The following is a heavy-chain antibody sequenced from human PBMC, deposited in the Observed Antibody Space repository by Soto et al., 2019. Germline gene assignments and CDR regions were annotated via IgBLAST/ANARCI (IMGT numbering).Heavy chain of an antibody. Sequence: KPSETLSLTCTVSGGSISSGGYYWSWIRQHPGKGLEWIGYIYYSGSTYYNPSLKSRVTISVDTSKNQFSLKLSSVTAADTAVYYCARDTGTAMIHYYGMDVWGQGTTVTVS. CDR1: GGSISSGGYY. D-gene: IGHD5-18*01. J-gene: IGHJ6*02. V-gene: IGHV4-31*03. CDR2: IYYSGST. CDR3: ARDTGTAMIHYYGMDV.